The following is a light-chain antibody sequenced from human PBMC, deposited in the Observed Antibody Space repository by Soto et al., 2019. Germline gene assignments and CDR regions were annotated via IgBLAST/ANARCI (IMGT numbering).Light chain of an antibody. CDR1: QAIINY. CDR2: AAS. J-gene: IGKJ4*01. V-gene: IGKV1-27*01. Sequence: DIQMTQSPSSLSASVGGRVTLTCRASQAIINYLAWYQQKPAKVPKLLIYAASTLQSGVPSRFSGSGSGSDFTLTIRGLQPEYVATYYYQKYNSAPFTFGGGTKVEIK. CDR3: QKYNSAPFT.